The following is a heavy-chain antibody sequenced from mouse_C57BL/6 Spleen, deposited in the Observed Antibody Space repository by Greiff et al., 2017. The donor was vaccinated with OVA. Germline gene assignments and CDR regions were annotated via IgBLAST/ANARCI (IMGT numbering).Heavy chain of an antibody. CDR3: VGSSYGGYFDV. D-gene: IGHD1-1*01. J-gene: IGHJ1*03. V-gene: IGHV1-47*01. CDR2: FHPYNDDT. CDR1: GYTFTTYP. Sequence: QVQLKESGAELVKPGASVKMSCKASGYTFTTYPIEWMKQNHGKSLEWIGNFHPYNDDTKYNEKFKGKATLTVEKSSSTVYLELSRLTSDDSAVYYCVGSSYGGYFDVWGTGTTVTVSS.